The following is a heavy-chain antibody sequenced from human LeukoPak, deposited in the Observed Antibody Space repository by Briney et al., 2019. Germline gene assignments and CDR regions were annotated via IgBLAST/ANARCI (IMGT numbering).Heavy chain of an antibody. CDR2: IYYSGST. J-gene: IGHJ6*03. D-gene: IGHD3/OR15-3a*01. CDR1: GGSISSSSYY. V-gene: IGHV4-39*07. CDR3: ARDKGGLGRGYYYMDV. Sequence: SETLSLTCTVSGGSISSSSYYWGWIRQPPGKGLEWIGSIYYSGSTYYNPSLKSRVTISLDTSKNQFSLKLSSVTAADTAVYYCARDKGGLGRGYYYMDVWGKGTTVTVSS.